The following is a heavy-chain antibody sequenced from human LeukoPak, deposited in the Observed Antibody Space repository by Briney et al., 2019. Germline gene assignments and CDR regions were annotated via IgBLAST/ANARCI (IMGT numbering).Heavy chain of an antibody. CDR3: ARRNIRFLELDF. Sequence: ASVKVSCKTSGYTLNSYDINWVRQATGQGLEWMGWMNPNSGNTGYAQKLQGRVTMTKNTSIRTPYMELSGLRPEDTAVYYCARRNIRFLELDFWGQGTLVTVSS. J-gene: IGHJ4*02. CDR1: GYTLNSYD. CDR2: MNPNSGNT. V-gene: IGHV1-8*02. D-gene: IGHD3-3*01.